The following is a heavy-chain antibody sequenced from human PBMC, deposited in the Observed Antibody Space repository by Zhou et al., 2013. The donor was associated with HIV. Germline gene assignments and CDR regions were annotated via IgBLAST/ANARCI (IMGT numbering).Heavy chain of an antibody. V-gene: IGHV1-69*12. D-gene: IGHD1-26*01. CDR2: IIPSGKV. Sequence: QVQLVQSGAEVKKPGSSVKVSCKASGGTFSSYAINWVRQAPGQGLEYVGGIIPSGKVNYAQKFQGAVTITADESTNTAYMELSRLRSDDTAVYYCARADRGSYYAAFDIWGQGTMVTVSS. J-gene: IGHJ3*02. CDR1: GGTFSSYA. CDR3: ARADRGSYYAAFDI.